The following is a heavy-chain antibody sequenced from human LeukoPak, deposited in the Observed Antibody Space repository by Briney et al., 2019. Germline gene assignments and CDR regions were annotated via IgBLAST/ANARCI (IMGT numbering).Heavy chain of an antibody. D-gene: IGHD1-26*01. CDR1: GFSFSNYW. V-gene: IGHV3-7*03. CDR2: IKQDGSEK. CDR3: ARDKIVGATNFDY. Sequence: GGSLRLSCAASGFSFSNYWMSWVRQVPGKGLEWVANIKQDGSEKYYVDSVKGRFTISRDNAKNSLYLQMNSLRAEDTAIYYCARDKIVGATNFDYWGQGTLATVSS. J-gene: IGHJ4*02.